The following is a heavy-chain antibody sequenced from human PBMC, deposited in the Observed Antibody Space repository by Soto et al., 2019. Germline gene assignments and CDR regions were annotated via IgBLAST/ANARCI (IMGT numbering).Heavy chain of an antibody. D-gene: IGHD1-26*01. CDR3: ARSYTGIVGAAWYWFDT. Sequence: ASVKVSCKASGYTFTSYYMHWVRQAPGQGLEWMGIINPSGGSTSYAQKFQGRVTMTRDTSTSTVYMELSSLRSEDTAVYYCARSYTGIVGAAWYWFDTWGQGTLVT. V-gene: IGHV1-46*03. CDR2: INPSGGST. CDR1: GYTFTSYY. J-gene: IGHJ5*02.